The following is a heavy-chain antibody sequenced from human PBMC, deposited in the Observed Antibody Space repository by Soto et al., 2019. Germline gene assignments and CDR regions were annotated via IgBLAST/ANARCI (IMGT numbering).Heavy chain of an antibody. V-gene: IGHV5-10-1*01. J-gene: IGHJ6*02. Sequence: PGESLKISCKGSGYSFTSYWISWVRQMPGKGLEWMGRIDPSDSYTNYSPSFQGHVTISADKSISTAYLQWSSLKASDTAMYYCARLSSSWYGPYYYGMDVWGQGTTVTAP. CDR3: ARLSSSWYGPYYYGMDV. D-gene: IGHD6-13*01. CDR2: IDPSDSYT. CDR1: GYSFTSYW.